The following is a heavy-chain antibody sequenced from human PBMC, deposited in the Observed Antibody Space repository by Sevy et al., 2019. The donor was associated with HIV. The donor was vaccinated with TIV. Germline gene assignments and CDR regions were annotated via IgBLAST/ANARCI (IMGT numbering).Heavy chain of an antibody. J-gene: IGHJ6*02. D-gene: IGHD1-26*01. V-gene: IGHV3-30*18. CDR2: ISYDGSEK. CDR1: GFIFSTYG. CDR3: AKMQGGSYNYYGMDV. Sequence: GGSLRLSCAASGFIFSTYGIHWVRQAPGKGLEWVAVISYDGSEKYYADSVRGRFTISRDNSKNTLYLQMTSLRVEDTAIYCCAKMQGGSYNYYGMDVWGQGTTVTVSS.